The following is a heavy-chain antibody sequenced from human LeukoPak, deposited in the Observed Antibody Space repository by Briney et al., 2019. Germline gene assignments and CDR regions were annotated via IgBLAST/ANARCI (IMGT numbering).Heavy chain of an antibody. Sequence: SETLSLTRTVSGCSISSYYWSWIRQPPGKGLEWLGYIYYSGSTNYNPSLKSRVTISVDTSKNQFSLKLSSVTAADTAVYYCARGGDYDILTGYYGYFDYWGQGTLGTVSS. J-gene: IGHJ4*02. CDR3: ARGGDYDILTGYYGYFDY. D-gene: IGHD3-9*01. CDR1: GCSISSYY. CDR2: IYYSGST. V-gene: IGHV4-59*01.